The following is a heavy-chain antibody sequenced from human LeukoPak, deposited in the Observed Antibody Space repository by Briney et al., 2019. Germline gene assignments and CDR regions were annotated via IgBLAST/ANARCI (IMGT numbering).Heavy chain of an antibody. Sequence: ASVKVSCKASGYTFTSYGISWVRQAPGQGLEWMGWISAYNGNTNYAQKLQDNVTMTTDTSTSTAYMELRSLRSDDTAVYYCARLTSGYDNSYYFDYWGQGTLVTVSS. V-gene: IGHV1-18*01. CDR2: ISAYNGNT. D-gene: IGHD5-12*01. CDR1: GYTFTSYG. J-gene: IGHJ4*02. CDR3: ARLTSGYDNSYYFDY.